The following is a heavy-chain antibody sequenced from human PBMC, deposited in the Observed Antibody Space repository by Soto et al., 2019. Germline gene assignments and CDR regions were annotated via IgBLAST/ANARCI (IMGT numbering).Heavy chain of an antibody. CDR2: ISAYNGNT. Sequence: QVQLVQSGAEVKKPGASVKVSCKASGYTFTTYGISWVRQAPGKGLEWMGGISAYNGNTNYAQKRQGRVTMTTDTSTSTAYMELRSLRSDDTAVYYCAEGRGYSGYDWFDPWGQGTLVTVSS. CDR3: AEGRGYSGYDWFDP. J-gene: IGHJ5*02. V-gene: IGHV1-18*01. CDR1: GYTFTTYG. D-gene: IGHD5-12*01.